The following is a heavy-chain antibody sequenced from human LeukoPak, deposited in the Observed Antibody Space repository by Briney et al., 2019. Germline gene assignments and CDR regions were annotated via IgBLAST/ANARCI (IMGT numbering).Heavy chain of an antibody. CDR3: ARDTAMVTSDDAFDI. V-gene: IGHV3-21*01. CDR2: ISSSSSYI. D-gene: IGHD5-18*01. CDR1: GFTFSSYS. Sequence: GGSLRLSCAASGFTFSSYSMNWVRQAPGKGLEWVSSISSSSSYIYYADSVKGRFTISRDNAKNSLYLQMNSLRAEDTAVYYCARDTAMVTSDDAFDIWGQGTMVTVSS. J-gene: IGHJ3*02.